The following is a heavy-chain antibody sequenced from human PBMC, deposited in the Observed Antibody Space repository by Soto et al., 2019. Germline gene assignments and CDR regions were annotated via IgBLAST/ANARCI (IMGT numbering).Heavy chain of an antibody. CDR1: GFTFTSSA. V-gene: IGHV1-58*02. Sequence: SVKVSCKASGFTFTSSAMQWVRQARGQRLEWIGWIVVGSGNTNYAQKFQERVTITRDMSTGTAYMELSSLRSEDTAVYYCAASPITMVRGVISPDAFDIWGQGTMVTVSS. CDR3: AASPITMVRGVISPDAFDI. CDR2: IVVGSGNT. J-gene: IGHJ3*02. D-gene: IGHD3-10*01.